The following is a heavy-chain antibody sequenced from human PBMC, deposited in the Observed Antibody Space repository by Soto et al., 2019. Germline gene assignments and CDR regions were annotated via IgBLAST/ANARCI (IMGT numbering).Heavy chain of an antibody. D-gene: IGHD4-4*01. CDR2: INPSGGST. J-gene: IGHJ4*02. CDR3: VTNAYSNYLSDY. CDR1: GYTFTSYY. Sequence: ASVKVSCKASGYTFTSYYMHWVRQAPGQGLEWMGIINPSGGSTSYAQKFQGRVTMTRDTSTSTVYMELSSLRSEDTAVYYCVTNAYSNYLSDYWGQGTLVTVSS. V-gene: IGHV1-46*03.